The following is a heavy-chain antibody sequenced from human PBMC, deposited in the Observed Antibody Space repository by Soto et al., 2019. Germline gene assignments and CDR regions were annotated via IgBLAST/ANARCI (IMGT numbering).Heavy chain of an antibody. V-gene: IGHV1-18*04. CDR2: ISAYNGNT. CDR3: ARDGLDTAMRAWFDP. Sequence: ASVKFSCKASGYTFTSYGISWVRQAPGQGLEWMGWISAYNGNTNYAQKLQGRVTMTTDTSTSTAYMELRSLRSDDTAVYYCARDGLDTAMRAWFDPWGQGTLVTVSS. J-gene: IGHJ5*02. CDR1: GYTFTSYG. D-gene: IGHD5-18*01.